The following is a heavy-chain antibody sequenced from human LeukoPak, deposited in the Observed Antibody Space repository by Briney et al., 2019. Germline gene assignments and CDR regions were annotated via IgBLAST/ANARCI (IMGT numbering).Heavy chain of an antibody. V-gene: IGHV3-21*01. D-gene: IGHD1-26*01. CDR1: GFTFSSYS. CDR3: ARALGWELLRYYFDY. CDR2: ISSSSSYI. Sequence: SGGSLRLSCAASGFTFSSYSMNWVRQAPGKGLEWVSSISSSSSYIYYADSVKGRFTISRDNAKNSLYLQMNSLRAEDTAVYYCARALGWELLRYYFDYWGQGTLVTVSS. J-gene: IGHJ4*02.